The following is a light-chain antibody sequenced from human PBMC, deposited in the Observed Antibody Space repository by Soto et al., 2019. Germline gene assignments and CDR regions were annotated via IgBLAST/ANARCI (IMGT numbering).Light chain of an antibody. Sequence: EIVMTQSPDTLSVSPGERATLSCRASQSVSSNLAWYQQKPGQAPRLLIYGESNRATGIPDRFSGSGSGTDFTLTISRLEPEDFAVYYCQQYGSSGTFGQGTKVDIK. V-gene: IGKV3-20*01. J-gene: IGKJ1*01. CDR2: GES. CDR3: QQYGSSGT. CDR1: QSVSSN.